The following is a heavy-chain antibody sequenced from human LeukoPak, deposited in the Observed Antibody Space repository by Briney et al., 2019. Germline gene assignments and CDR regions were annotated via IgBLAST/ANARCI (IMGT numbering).Heavy chain of an antibody. CDR1: GYTFTSYG. CDR2: ISAYNGNT. CDR3: ARFKYSSSWYRTNWFDP. Sequence: ASVKVSCKASGYTFTSYGISWVRQALGQGLEWMGWISAYNGNTNYAQKLQGRVTMTTDTSTSTAYMELRSLRSDDTAVYYCARFKYSSSWYRTNWFDPWGQGTLVTVSS. V-gene: IGHV1-18*01. D-gene: IGHD6-13*01. J-gene: IGHJ5*02.